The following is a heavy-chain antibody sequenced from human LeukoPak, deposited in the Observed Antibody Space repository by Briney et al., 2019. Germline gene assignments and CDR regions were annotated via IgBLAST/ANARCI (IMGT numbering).Heavy chain of an antibody. CDR1: GGTFRSYG. D-gene: IGHD2/OR15-2a*01. CDR2: IIPIFDTT. Sequence: ASVKVSCKASGGTFRSYGINWVRQASGQGLEWMGGIIPIFDTTNYAQKFQGRVTITADKSTSTAYMELRSLRSDDTAVYYCARGPSLYSTNWFDPWGQGTLVTVSS. J-gene: IGHJ5*02. CDR3: ARGPSLYSTNWFDP. V-gene: IGHV1-69*06.